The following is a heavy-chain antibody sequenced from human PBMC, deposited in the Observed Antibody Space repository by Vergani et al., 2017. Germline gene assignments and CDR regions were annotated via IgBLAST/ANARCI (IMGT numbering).Heavy chain of an antibody. CDR2: ISGSGGST. V-gene: IGHV3-23*04. CDR1: GFTFSSYA. CDR3: AKDPSSSWYNYYYYGMDV. D-gene: IGHD6-13*01. J-gene: IGHJ6*02. Sequence: EVQLVESGGGLVQPGRSLRLSCAASGFTFSSYAMSWVRQAPGKGLEWVSAISGSGGSTYYADSVKGRFTISSDNSKNTLYLQMNSPRAEDTAVYYCAKDPSSSWYNYYYYGMDVWGQGTTVTVSS.